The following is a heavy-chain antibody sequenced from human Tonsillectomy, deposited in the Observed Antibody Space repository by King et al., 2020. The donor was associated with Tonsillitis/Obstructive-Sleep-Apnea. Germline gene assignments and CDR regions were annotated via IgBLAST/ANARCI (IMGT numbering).Heavy chain of an antibody. CDR1: GFTFSSYA. V-gene: IGHV3-23*04. D-gene: IGHD3-22*01. CDR3: AKDPSEPIYYDSSGYYALGFDY. CDR2: ISGSGGST. J-gene: IGHJ4*02. Sequence: VQLVESGGGLVQPGGSLRLSCAASGFTFSSYAMSWVRQAPRKGLEWVSAISGSGGSTYYADSVKGRFTISRDNSKNTLYLQMNSLRAEDTAVYYCAKDPSEPIYYDSSGYYALGFDYWGQGTLVTVSS.